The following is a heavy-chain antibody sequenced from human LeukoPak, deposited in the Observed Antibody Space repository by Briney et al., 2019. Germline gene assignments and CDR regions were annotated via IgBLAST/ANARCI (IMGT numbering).Heavy chain of an antibody. CDR3: AKDRDYDFWSGSGMDV. D-gene: IGHD3-3*01. CDR2: ISGSGGST. J-gene: IGHJ6*03. V-gene: IGHV3-23*01. CDR1: GFTFSSYA. Sequence: PVGSLRLSCAASGFTFSSYAMSWVRQAPGKGLEWVSAISGSGGSTYYADSVKGRFTISRDNSKNTLYLQMNSLRAEDTAVYYCAKDRDYDFWSGSGMDVWGKGTTVTISS.